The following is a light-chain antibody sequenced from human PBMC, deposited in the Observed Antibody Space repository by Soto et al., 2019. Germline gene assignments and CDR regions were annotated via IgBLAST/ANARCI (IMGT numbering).Light chain of an antibody. J-gene: IGKJ1*01. CDR2: DAP. CDR1: QSISRW. CDR3: QQYDRYPWT. Sequence: DNQKTLYPSTPSPSVGHADNNTCRPSQSISRWLAWYQQKPGKAPNLLIYDAPGLEGGVPSRFSGSGSGTEFTLTISSLQPDDFATYYCQQYDRYPWTCGQGTKVDIK. V-gene: IGKV1-5*01.